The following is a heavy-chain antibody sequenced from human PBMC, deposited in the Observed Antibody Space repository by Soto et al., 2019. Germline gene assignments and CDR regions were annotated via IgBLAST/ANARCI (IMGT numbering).Heavy chain of an antibody. V-gene: IGHV3-33*01. Sequence: VQLVESGGGVVQPGRSLRLSCAASGFTFSSYGMHWVRQAPGKGLEWVAVIWYDGSNKYYADSVKGRFTISRDNSKNTLYLQMNSRRAEDTAVYYCARGGASSNYVLLWFGELYYMDVWGKGTTVTVSS. J-gene: IGHJ6*03. CDR2: IWYDGSNK. D-gene: IGHD3-10*01. CDR3: ARGGASSNYVLLWFGELYYMDV. CDR1: GFTFSSYG.